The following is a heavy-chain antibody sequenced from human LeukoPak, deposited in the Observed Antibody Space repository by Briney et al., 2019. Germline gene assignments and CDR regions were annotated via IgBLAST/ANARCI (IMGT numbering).Heavy chain of an antibody. Sequence: GGSLRLSCAASGFTFSSYGMHWVRQAPGKGLEWVAVISYDGSNKYYADSVKGRFTISRDNSKNTLYLQMNSLRAEDTAVYYCAKDRDYYGSGSYLGYWGQGTLVTVSS. CDR2: ISYDGSNK. CDR3: AKDRDYYGSGSYLGY. V-gene: IGHV3-30*18. J-gene: IGHJ4*02. CDR1: GFTFSSYG. D-gene: IGHD3-10*01.